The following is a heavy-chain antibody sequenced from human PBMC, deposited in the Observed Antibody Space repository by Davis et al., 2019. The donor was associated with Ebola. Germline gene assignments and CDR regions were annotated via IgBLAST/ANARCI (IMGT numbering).Heavy chain of an antibody. V-gene: IGHV1-46*01. Sequence: ASVKVSCKASGYTFTGYYMHWVRQAPGQGLEWMGIINPSGGSTSYAQKFQGRVTMTRDTSTSTVYMELSSLRSEDTAVYYCARDLDFWSGSTPRGYYYGMDVWGQGTTVTVSS. CDR1: GYTFTGYY. D-gene: IGHD3-3*01. CDR3: ARDLDFWSGSTPRGYYYGMDV. CDR2: INPSGGST. J-gene: IGHJ6*02.